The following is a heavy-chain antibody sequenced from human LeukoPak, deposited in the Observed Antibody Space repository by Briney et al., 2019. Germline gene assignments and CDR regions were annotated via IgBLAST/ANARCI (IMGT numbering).Heavy chain of an antibody. J-gene: IGHJ5*01. D-gene: IGHD3-16*01. CDR3: ARGPPPGATAYGVVDS. CDR1: GESFSEYY. CDR2: INHVGSA. Sequence: PSETLFLTCAVYGESFSEYYWMWIRQPAGKGLEWIGEINHVGSANYNPSLKSRVAISVDTSKNQFFLKLNSVTAADTAVYYCARGPPPGATAYGVVDSWGQGTLVTVSS. V-gene: IGHV4-34*01.